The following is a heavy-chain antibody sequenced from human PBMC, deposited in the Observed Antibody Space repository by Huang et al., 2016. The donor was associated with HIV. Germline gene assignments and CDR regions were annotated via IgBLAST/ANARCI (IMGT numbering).Heavy chain of an antibody. CDR3: ARTQGGSWLYSFDI. J-gene: IGHJ3*02. D-gene: IGHD6-25*01. CDR2: VISTSEYI. CDR1: GFTFTSYT. V-gene: IGHV3-21*02. Sequence: EVQLVESGGGLVKPGGSLRLSCAASGFTFTSYTMNWVRQAPGKGLEWVYSVISTSEYISYRDSVKGRFTVSRDNAKNSVYLQMESRRAEDTAVYYCARTQGGSWLYSFDIWGQGTMVTVSS.